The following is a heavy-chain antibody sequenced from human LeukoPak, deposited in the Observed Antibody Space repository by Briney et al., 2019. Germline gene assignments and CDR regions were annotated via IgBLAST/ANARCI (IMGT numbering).Heavy chain of an antibody. CDR2: IYYSGST. J-gene: IGHJ5*02. D-gene: IGHD6-13*01. V-gene: IGHV4-59*08. CDR1: GDSISTYY. CDR3: ARGYSSSWHLNWFDP. Sequence: SETLSLTCTVSGDSISTYYWSWIRQPPGKGLEWIGYIYYSGSTNYNPSLKSRITISVDMSKNQFSLKLSSVTAADTAVYYCARGYSSSWHLNWFDPWGQGTLVTVSS.